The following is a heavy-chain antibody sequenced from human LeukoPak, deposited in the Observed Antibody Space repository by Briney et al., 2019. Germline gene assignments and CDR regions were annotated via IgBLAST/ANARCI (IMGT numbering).Heavy chain of an antibody. CDR3: ARRGGYCSGVCYPDN. CDR2: ISWNGLSI. Sequence: PGGSLRLSCEASGFLFEEYGMSWIRQRPGKGLEWVAGISWNGLSIHYADSVKGRFTISRDDAKKSLFLHMDGLSAEDTAFYYCARRGGYCSGVCYPDNWGQGTLVIVSS. V-gene: IGHV3-20*04. CDR1: GFLFEEYG. D-gene: IGHD2-21*02. J-gene: IGHJ4*02.